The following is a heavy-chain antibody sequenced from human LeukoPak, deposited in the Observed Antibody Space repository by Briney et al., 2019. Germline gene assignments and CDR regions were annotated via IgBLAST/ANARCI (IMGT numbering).Heavy chain of an antibody. CDR2: ISLSGRT. D-gene: IGHD1-26*01. J-gene: IGHJ4*02. CDR3: SRESGPFSPFGY. V-gene: IGHV4-4*02. Sequence: SETLSLTCAVSGGSISSGGWWSWVRQPPGKGLEWMGEISLSGRTNYNPSLNSRVTMSLDESKNQLSLNLTSVTAADTAIYYCSRESGPFSPFGYWGQGTLVTVPP. CDR1: GGSISSGGW.